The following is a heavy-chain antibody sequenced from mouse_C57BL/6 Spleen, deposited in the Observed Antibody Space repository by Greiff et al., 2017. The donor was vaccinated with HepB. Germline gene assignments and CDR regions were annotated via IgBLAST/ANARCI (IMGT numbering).Heavy chain of an antibody. CDR2: IWSGGST. J-gene: IGHJ4*01. Sequence: VQLQQSGPGLVQPSQSLSITCTVSGFSLTSYGVHWVRQSPGKGLEWLGVIWSGGSTDYNAAFISRLSISKDNSKSQVFYKMNSLQADDTAIYYCASYDYGGAMDYWGKGTTGTVAS. V-gene: IGHV2-2*01. CDR1: GFSLTSYG. D-gene: IGHD2-4*01. CDR3: ASYDYGGAMDY.